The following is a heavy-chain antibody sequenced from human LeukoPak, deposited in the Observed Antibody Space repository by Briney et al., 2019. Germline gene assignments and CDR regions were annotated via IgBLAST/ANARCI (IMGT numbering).Heavy chain of an antibody. CDR2: INPNSGGT. CDR3: ARDHGRSWNYNYFDY. J-gene: IGHJ4*02. V-gene: IGHV1-2*02. D-gene: IGHD1-7*01. Sequence: ASVKVSCKASGYTFTGYYMRWVRQAPGQGLEWMGWINPNSGGTNYAQKFQGRVTMTRDTSISTAYMELSRLRSDDTAVYYCARDHGRSWNYNYFDYWGQGTLVTVSS. CDR1: GYTFTGYY.